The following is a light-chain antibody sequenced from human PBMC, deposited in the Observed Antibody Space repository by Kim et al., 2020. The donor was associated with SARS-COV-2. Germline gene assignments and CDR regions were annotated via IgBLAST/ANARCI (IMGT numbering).Light chain of an antibody. CDR2: DAS. J-gene: IGKJ5*01. CDR1: QSVNTW. V-gene: IGKV1-5*01. CDR3: HQYNTNPRT. Sequence: IQLTQSPSTLSASIGDSITITCRASQSVNTWVSWLHQKPGAVPTLLIYDASTLRGGVPSRFSATGSGTEFTLTITSVRPEDVGTYYCHQYNTNPRTFGQGTRLEIK.